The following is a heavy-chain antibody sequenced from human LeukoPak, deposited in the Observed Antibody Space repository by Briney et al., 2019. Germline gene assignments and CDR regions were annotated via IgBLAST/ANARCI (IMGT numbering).Heavy chain of an antibody. D-gene: IGHD6-13*01. V-gene: IGHV4-59*08. CDR1: GGSISSYY. CDR2: IYYSGST. CDR3: ARLGPIAAAGNYFDY. J-gene: IGHJ4*02. Sequence: PSETLSLTCTVSGGSISSYYRSWIRQPPGKGLEWIGYIYYSGSTNYNPSLKSRVTISVDTSKNQFSLKLSSVTAADTAVYYCARLGPIAAAGNYFDYWGQGTLVTVSS.